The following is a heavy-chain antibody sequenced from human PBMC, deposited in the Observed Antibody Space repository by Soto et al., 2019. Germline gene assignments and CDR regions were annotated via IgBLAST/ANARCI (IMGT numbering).Heavy chain of an antibody. CDR3: ARQQYTVVTAFDV. J-gene: IGHJ3*01. CDR1: GGSITPYY. V-gene: IGHV4-59*07. CDR2: VSYNGNT. D-gene: IGHD2-15*01. Sequence: QVQLKESGPGLVKPADTLSLKCTVSGGSITPYYWSWIRQTPGGGLEWIGYVSYNGNTNYNPSLKSRVSISADTSKNEFSLKLTSLTAADAAIYFCARQQYTVVTAFDVXGQGTMVAVS.